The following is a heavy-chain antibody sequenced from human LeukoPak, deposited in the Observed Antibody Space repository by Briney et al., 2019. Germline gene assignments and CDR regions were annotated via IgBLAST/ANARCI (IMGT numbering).Heavy chain of an antibody. CDR2: IIPIFGTA. V-gene: IGHV1-69*01. J-gene: IGHJ4*02. CDR3: ARGAGATYYYDSSGYYYFDY. Sequence: SVKVSCKASGGTFISYAISWVRQAPGQGLEWMGGIIPIFGTANYAQKFQGRVTITADESTSTAYMELSSPRSEDTAVYYCARGAGATYYYDSSGYYYFDYWGQGTLVTVSS. CDR1: GGTFISYA. D-gene: IGHD3-22*01.